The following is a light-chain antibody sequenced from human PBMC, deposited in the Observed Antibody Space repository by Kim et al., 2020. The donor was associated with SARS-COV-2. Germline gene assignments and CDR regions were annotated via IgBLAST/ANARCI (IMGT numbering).Light chain of an antibody. Sequence: ASGGNRVTIHSRASQGISNYLAWYQQKPGKVPKRLIYAASTLQPGVPSRFSGSGSGTDFTLTISSRQPEDVATYYRQKYNSAPLTFGGGTKVDIK. J-gene: IGKJ4*01. V-gene: IGKV1-27*01. CDR3: QKYNSAPLT. CDR2: AAS. CDR1: QGISNY.